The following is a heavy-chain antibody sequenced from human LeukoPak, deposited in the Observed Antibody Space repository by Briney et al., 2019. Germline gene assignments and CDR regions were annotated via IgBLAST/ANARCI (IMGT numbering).Heavy chain of an antibody. CDR2: INPSGGST. J-gene: IGHJ4*02. CDR3: ARETYYYDSSSYYLPGDY. D-gene: IGHD3-22*01. CDR1: GYTFTSYY. Sequence: ASVKVSCKASGYTFTSYYMHWVRQAPGQGLEWMGIINPSGGSTSYAQKFQGRVTMTRDTSTSTVYMELSSLRSEDTAVYYCARETYYYDSSSYYLPGDYWGQGTLVTVSS. V-gene: IGHV1-46*01.